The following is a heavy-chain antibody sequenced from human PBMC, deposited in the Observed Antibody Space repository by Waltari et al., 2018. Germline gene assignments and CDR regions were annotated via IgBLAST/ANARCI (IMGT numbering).Heavy chain of an antibody. Sequence: EVQLVESGGGLVQPGGSLRLSCAASGFNFGSHWMVGVGQAPGKGREGVAKIKEGGGQKYFGDSGKGRFTISRDNAKNSLYLQMDSLRAEDTGVYYCARDVLERHSCFDYWGQGTLVSVAS. D-gene: IGHD1-1*01. CDR3: ARDVLERHSCFDY. V-gene: IGHV3-7*01. J-gene: IGHJ4*02. CDR2: IKEGGGQK. CDR1: GFNFGSHW.